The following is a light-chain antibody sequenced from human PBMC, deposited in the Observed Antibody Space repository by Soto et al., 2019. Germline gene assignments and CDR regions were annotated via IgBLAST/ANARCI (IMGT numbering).Light chain of an antibody. CDR1: SGHSSYA. CDR3: QTWGTGFWV. Sequence: QPVLTQSPSASASLGASVKLTCTLSSGHSSYAIAWHQQQPEKGPRYLMKLNSDGSHSKGDGIPDRFSGSSSGAERYLTISSLQSEDVADYYCQTWGTGFWVFGGGTKLTVL. V-gene: IGLV4-69*01. CDR2: LNSDGSH. J-gene: IGLJ3*02.